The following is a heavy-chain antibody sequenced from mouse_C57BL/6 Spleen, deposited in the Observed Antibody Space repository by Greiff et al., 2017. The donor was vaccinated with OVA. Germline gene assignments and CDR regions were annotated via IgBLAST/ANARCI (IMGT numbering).Heavy chain of an antibody. CDR1: GYTFTSYW. D-gene: IGHD1-1*01. V-gene: IGHV1-52*01. CDR2: IDPSDSET. Sequence: VQLQQPGAELVRPGSSVKLSCKASGYTFTSYWMPWVKQRPIQGLEWIGNIDPSDSETHYNQKFKDKATLTVDKSSSTAYRQLSSLTSEESAGYYCARRDDYGRSYWFAYWGQGTLVTVSA. CDR3: ARRDDYGRSYWFAY. J-gene: IGHJ3*01.